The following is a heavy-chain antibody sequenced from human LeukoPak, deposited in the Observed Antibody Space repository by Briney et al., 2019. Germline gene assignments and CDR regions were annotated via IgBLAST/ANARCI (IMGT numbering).Heavy chain of an antibody. Sequence: GGSLRLSCAASGFTFSSYAMTWVRQPPGKGLEGVSSITGSTGSTYYADSVKGRFTISRDNSKNTLYLQMNSLRAEDTAVYYCAKDRDYDFWSGYYYWGQGTLVTVSS. CDR3: AKDRDYDFWSGYYY. D-gene: IGHD3-3*01. CDR2: ITGSTGST. V-gene: IGHV3-23*01. CDR1: GFTFSSYA. J-gene: IGHJ4*02.